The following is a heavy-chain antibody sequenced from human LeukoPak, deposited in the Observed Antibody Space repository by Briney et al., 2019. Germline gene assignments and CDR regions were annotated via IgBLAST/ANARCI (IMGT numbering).Heavy chain of an antibody. D-gene: IGHD2-2*01. CDR2: IDPSDSYT. CDR1: GYSFTSYW. Sequence: GESLRISCKGSGYSFTSYWINWVRQMPGKGLEWMGRIDPSDSYTNYSPSFQGHVTISADKSISTAYLQWSSLKASDTAMYYCATPTTGCSSTSCYLLFWGQGTLVTVSS. J-gene: IGHJ4*02. V-gene: IGHV5-10-1*01. CDR3: ATPTTGCSSTSCYLLF.